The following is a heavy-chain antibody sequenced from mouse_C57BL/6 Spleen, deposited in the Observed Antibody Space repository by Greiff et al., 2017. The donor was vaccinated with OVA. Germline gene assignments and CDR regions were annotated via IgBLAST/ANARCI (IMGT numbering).Heavy chain of an antibody. J-gene: IGHJ3*01. V-gene: IGHV1-52*01. CDR3: ARTAQTWFAY. CDR1: GYTFTSYW. Sequence: LQQPGAELVRPGSSVKLSCKASGYTFTSYWMHWVKQRPIQGLEWIGNIDPSDSETHYNQKFKDKATLTVDKSSSTAYMQLSSLTSEDSAVYYCARTAQTWFAYWGQGTLVTVSA. D-gene: IGHD3-2*02. CDR2: IDPSDSET.